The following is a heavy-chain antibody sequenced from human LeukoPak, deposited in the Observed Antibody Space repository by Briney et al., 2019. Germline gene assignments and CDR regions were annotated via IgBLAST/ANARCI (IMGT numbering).Heavy chain of an antibody. CDR2: ISSSSSTI. J-gene: IGHJ4*02. Sequence: PGGSLRLFCAASGFTFSSYSMNWVRQAPGKGLEWVSYISSSSSTIYYADSVKGRFTISRDNAKNSLYLQVNSLRAEDTAVYYCASCYPGYCSSTSCYRGGYFDYWGQGTLVTVSS. CDR3: ASCYPGYCSSTSCYRGGYFDY. D-gene: IGHD2-2*02. CDR1: GFTFSSYS. V-gene: IGHV3-48*01.